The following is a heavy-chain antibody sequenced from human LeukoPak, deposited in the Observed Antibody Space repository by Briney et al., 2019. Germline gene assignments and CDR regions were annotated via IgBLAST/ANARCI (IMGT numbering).Heavy chain of an antibody. Sequence: SETLSLTCTVSGYSISSGYYWGWIRQPPGKGLEWIGSIYHSGSTYYNPSLKSRVTISVDTSKNQFSLKLSSVTAADTAVYYCAREGGFQEWEPFDPWGQGTLVTVSS. CDR3: AREGGFQEWEPFDP. D-gene: IGHD1-26*01. V-gene: IGHV4-38-2*02. J-gene: IGHJ5*02. CDR1: GYSISSGYY. CDR2: IYHSGST.